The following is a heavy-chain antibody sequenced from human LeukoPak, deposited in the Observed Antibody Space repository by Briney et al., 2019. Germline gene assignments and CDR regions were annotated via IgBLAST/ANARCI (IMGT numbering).Heavy chain of an antibody. J-gene: IGHJ4*02. CDR2: ISYDGSNK. CDR3: AKSHDYGDPLDY. V-gene: IGHV3-30*18. D-gene: IGHD4-17*01. Sequence: GRSLRLSCAASGFTFSSYGMHWVRQAPGKGLEWVAVISYDGSNKYYADSVKGRFTISRDNSKNTLYLQMNSLRAEDTAVYYCAKSHDYGDPLDYWGQGTLVTVSS. CDR1: GFTFSSYG.